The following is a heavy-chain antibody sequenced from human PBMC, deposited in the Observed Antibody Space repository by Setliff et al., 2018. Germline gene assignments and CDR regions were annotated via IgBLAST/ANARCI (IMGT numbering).Heavy chain of an antibody. CDR1: GYTFTSYD. CDR3: ARRVGSVGIQLPDY. Sequence: ASVKVSCKASGYTFTSYDTNWVRQATGQGLEWMGWMNPNSGNTGYAQKIQGRVTMTRNTSISTAYMELSSLRSEDTAVYYCARRVGSVGIQLPDYWGQGTLVTVSS. CDR2: MNPNSGNT. V-gene: IGHV1-8*02. J-gene: IGHJ4*02. D-gene: IGHD5-18*01.